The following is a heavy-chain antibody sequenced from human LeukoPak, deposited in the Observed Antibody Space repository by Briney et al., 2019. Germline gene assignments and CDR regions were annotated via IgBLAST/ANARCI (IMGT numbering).Heavy chain of an antibody. CDR1: GFTFSSYE. V-gene: IGHV3-48*01. Sequence: GGSLRLSCAASGFTFSSYEMNWVRQAPGKGLEWVSYISSSGLTTYYADSVKGRFTISRDNSKNTVYLQMNSLRAEDTAVYFCARDLGTNDAFDIWGQGTMLTVSS. J-gene: IGHJ3*02. D-gene: IGHD7-27*01. CDR2: ISSSGLTT. CDR3: ARDLGTNDAFDI.